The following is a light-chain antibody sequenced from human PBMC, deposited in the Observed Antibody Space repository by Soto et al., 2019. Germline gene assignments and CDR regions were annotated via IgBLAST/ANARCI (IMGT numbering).Light chain of an antibody. V-gene: IGLV2-11*01. J-gene: IGLJ1*01. CDR2: DVF. Sequence: QSALTQPRSVSGSPGQSVTISCTGTSNDVGGYHYVSWYQQHPGKAPKLMIYDVFNRPAGVPDRFSGSKSGNTASLTISGLQTEDEADYYCCSYAGRYTYVFGTGTKVTVL. CDR3: CSYAGRYTYV. CDR1: SNDVGGYHY.